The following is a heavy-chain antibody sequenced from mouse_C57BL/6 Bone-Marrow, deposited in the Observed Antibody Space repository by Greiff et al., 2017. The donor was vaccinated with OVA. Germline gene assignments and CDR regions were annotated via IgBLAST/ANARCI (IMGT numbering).Heavy chain of an antibody. V-gene: IGHV5-17*01. CDR1: GFTFSDYG. CDR2: ISSGSSAI. J-gene: IGHJ4*01. Sequence: EVQRVESGGGLVKPGGSLKLSCAASGFTFSDYGMHWVRQAPEKGLEWVAYISSGSSAISSADTVKGRFTLSRDNATNTLFLQMPSLRSESTAIYYCAGSNFWLLQDHDMDYWGQGTSLTVSS. D-gene: IGHD2-3*01. CDR3: AGSNFWLLQDHDMDY.